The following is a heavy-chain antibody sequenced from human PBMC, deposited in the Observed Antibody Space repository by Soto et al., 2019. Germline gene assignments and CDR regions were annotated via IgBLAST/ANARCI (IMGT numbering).Heavy chain of an antibody. J-gene: IGHJ4*02. V-gene: IGHV1-18*01. CDR3: ARGRYGDY. CDR2: ISAHNGNT. CDR1: GYAFTTYG. Sequence: QVHLVQSGAEVKKPGASVKVSCQASGYAFTTYGITWVRQAPGQGLEWMGWISAHNGNTNYAQKLQGRVTVTRDTSTSTAYMELGSLRSVDTAVYYCARGRYGDYWGQGALVTVSS. D-gene: IGHD1-1*01.